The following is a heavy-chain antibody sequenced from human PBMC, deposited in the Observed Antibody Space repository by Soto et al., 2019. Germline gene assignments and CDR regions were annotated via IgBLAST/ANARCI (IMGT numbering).Heavy chain of an antibody. CDR1: GGTFSSYA. D-gene: IGHD1-26*01. Sequence: SVKVSCKASGGTFSSYAISCVRQAPGQGLEWMGGIIPIFGTANYAQKFQGRVTITADESTSTAYMELSSLRSEDTAVYYCARITGSYYAFDYWGQGTLVTVSS. CDR2: IIPIFGTA. CDR3: ARITGSYYAFDY. J-gene: IGHJ4*02. V-gene: IGHV1-69*13.